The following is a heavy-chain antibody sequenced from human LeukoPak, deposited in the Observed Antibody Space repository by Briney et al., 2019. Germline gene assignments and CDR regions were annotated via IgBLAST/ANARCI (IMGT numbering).Heavy chain of an antibody. J-gene: IGHJ4*02. CDR2: IKQDGSEK. D-gene: IGHD3-10*01. CDR1: GVMSPSYW. CDR3: ARRHHFGFLDS. V-gene: IGHV3-7*04. Sequence: VGSLRLSCAASGVMSPSYWMTWVRQAPGKGLERVANIKQDGSEKYYVDSVKGRFTISRDNAKNSVYLQMNSLRAEDTAVYYCARRHHFGFLDSWGQGTLVTVSS.